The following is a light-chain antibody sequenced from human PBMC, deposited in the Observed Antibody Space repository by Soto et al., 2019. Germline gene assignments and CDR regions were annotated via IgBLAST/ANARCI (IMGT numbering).Light chain of an antibody. Sequence: EIVLTQSPGTLSLSPGERATLSCRASQSVSSSYLAWYHQKPGQAPRLLIFGASSRATGIPDRFSGSGSGTDFTLTIGRLEPEDFAVYYCQQYGGSSWTFGQGTKVEIK. CDR2: GAS. J-gene: IGKJ1*01. V-gene: IGKV3-20*01. CDR3: QQYGGSSWT. CDR1: QSVSSSY.